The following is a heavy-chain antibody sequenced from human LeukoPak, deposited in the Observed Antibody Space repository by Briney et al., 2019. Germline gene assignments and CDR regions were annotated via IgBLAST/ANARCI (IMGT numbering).Heavy chain of an antibody. CDR2: ISSRGTHI. J-gene: IGHJ4*02. V-gene: IGHV3-21*01. Sequence: PGGSLRLSCAASGFGFSDYSLSWVRQAPGKGLEWVSFISSRGTHIYYADSVKGRFTISRDNAKASLDLQLNSLRAEDTAVYFCARDFRIAAAVPPYFDYWGPGVLVTVSS. CDR1: GFGFSDYS. D-gene: IGHD6-13*01. CDR3: ARDFRIAAAVPPYFDY.